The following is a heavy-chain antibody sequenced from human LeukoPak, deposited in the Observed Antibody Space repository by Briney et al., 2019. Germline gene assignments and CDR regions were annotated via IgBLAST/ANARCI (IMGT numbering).Heavy chain of an antibody. CDR2: INPTGGST. Sequence: AASVTVSCTASGYTFTSYYMHWVRQAPGQGLEGMGLINPTGGSTGYAQKCQGRVTMSRDMSTSTDYMELSSLRAEDTAIYYCARDNSVGDNAWWFDPWGQGTLVTVSS. CDR1: GYTFTSYY. CDR3: ARDNSVGDNAWWFDP. D-gene: IGHD1-26*01. J-gene: IGHJ5*02. V-gene: IGHV1-46*01.